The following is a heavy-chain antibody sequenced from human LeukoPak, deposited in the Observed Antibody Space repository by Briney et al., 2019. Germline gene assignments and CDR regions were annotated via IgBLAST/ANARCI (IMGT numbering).Heavy chain of an antibody. CDR2: IYYSGST. D-gene: IGHD1-26*01. CDR1: GGSISSSSYY. V-gene: IGHV4-39*07. CDR3: ARSLWELRPWYYFDY. J-gene: IGHJ4*02. Sequence: SETLSLTCTVSGGSISSSSYYWGWIRQPPGKGLEWIGSIYYSGSTYYNPSLKSRVTISVDTSKNQFSLKLSSVTAADTAVYYCARSLWELRPWYYFDYWGQGTLVTVSS.